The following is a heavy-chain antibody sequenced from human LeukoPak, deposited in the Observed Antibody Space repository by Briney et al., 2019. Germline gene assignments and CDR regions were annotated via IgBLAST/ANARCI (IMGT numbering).Heavy chain of an antibody. Sequence: SETLSLTCTVSGGSISSGSYYWGWIRQTPGKGLEGIGNIFYSGRTYYKPSLKSRVTISVDTSKNQFSLKLNSVTAADTAVYYCARRGVYGSGSYFGYWGQGTLVTVSS. CDR1: GGSISSGSYY. CDR2: IFYSGRT. CDR3: ARRGVYGSGSYFGY. J-gene: IGHJ4*02. V-gene: IGHV4-39*01. D-gene: IGHD3-10*01.